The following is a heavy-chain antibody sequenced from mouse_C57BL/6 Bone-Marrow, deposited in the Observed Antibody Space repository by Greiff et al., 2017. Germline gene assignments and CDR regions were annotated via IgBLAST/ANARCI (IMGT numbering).Heavy chain of an antibody. D-gene: IGHD1-1*01. CDR1: GFTFSDYG. J-gene: IGHJ1*03. CDR2: ISSGSSTI. V-gene: IGHV5-17*01. CDR3: ARGDYYFYWYFDV. Sequence: EVQLVESGGGLVKPGGSLKLSCAASGFTFSDYGMHWVRQAPEKGLEWVAYISSGSSTIYYADTVKGRFTISRDNAKNTLFLQMTSLRSEDTAMYYCARGDYYFYWYFDVWGTGTTVTVSS.